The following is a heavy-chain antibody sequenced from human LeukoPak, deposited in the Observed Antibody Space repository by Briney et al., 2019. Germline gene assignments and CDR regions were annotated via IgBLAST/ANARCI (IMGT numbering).Heavy chain of an antibody. CDR2: VYYSGST. D-gene: IGHD3-16*01. CDR1: GGSIRYSSYY. V-gene: IGHV4-39*01. Sequence: SETLSLTCTVSGGSIRYSSYYWGWIRQPPGKGLEWIGSVYYSGSTYYNPSLKSRVTISVDTSKNQFSLKLSSVTAADTAVYYCARLPFSTGESEPFDYWGQETLVTVSS. J-gene: IGHJ4*02. CDR3: ARLPFSTGESEPFDY.